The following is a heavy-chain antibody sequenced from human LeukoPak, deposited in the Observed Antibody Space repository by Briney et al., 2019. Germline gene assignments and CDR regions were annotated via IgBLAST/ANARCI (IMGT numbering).Heavy chain of an antibody. CDR1: GGSISRTSHY. D-gene: IGHD1-1*01. J-gene: IGHJ4*02. CDR3: ARHLRMEHFDY. V-gene: IGHV4-39*01. Sequence: SETLSLTCPVSGGSISRTSHYWGWIRQPPGKGLEWIGSIYYTGSTYYNPSLKSRVTISVDTSTDQLSLQLSSVTAADTAVYYCARHLRMEHFDYWGQGTLVTVSS. CDR2: IYYTGST.